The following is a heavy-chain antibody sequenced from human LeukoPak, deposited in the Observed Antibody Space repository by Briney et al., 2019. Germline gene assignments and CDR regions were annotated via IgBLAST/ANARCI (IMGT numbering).Heavy chain of an antibody. J-gene: IGHJ6*02. V-gene: IGHV3-33*01. CDR2: IWYDGSNK. Sequence: GRSLRLSCAASGFTFSSYGMHWVRQAPGKGLEWVVVIWYDGSNKYYADSVKGRFTISRDNSQNTSYLQMNRLGAEDTGVYYCARDDPRYRGDYYTGMDVWGQGTTITVSS. CDR1: GFTFSSYG. D-gene: IGHD3-3*01. CDR3: ARDDPRYRGDYYTGMDV.